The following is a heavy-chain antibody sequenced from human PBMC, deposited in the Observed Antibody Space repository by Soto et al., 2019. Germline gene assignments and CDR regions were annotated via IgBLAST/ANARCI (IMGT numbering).Heavy chain of an antibody. J-gene: IGHJ4*02. V-gene: IGHV1-18*01. D-gene: IGHD6-19*01. Sequence: ASVKVSCKASGYTFTSYGISWVRQAPGQGLEWMGWISADNDNTRYSQKFQGRVTITSDTSASTDSLELSSLRSEDTAVYYCARTPGSSASDINDFWAQGTLVTVSS. CDR2: ISADNDNT. CDR3: ARTPGSSASDINDF. CDR1: GYTFTSYG.